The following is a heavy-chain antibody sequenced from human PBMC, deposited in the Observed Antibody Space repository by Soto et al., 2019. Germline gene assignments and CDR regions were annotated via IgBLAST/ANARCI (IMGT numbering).Heavy chain of an antibody. D-gene: IGHD3-16*01. V-gene: IGHV3-30-3*01. CDR2: ISYDGSNK. CDR3: ARDLMNTAGEGFDY. J-gene: IGHJ4*02. CDR1: GFTFRTYS. Sequence: SGGSLRLSCAASGFTFRTYSMHWVRQAPGKGLEWVAVISYDGSNKDYEDSVKGRFIISRDNSKNTLYVQMNSLRTEDTAVYYCARDLMNTAGEGFDYWGQGTLVTVSS.